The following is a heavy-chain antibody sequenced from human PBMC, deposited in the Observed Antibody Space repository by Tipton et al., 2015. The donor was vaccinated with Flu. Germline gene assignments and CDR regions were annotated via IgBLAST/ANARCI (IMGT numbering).Heavy chain of an antibody. CDR2: IIPIFGTA. D-gene: IGHD2-2*01. J-gene: IGHJ3*02. CDR3: AGGSKGDIVVVPAAIDPPGYAFDI. V-gene: IGHV1-69*06. Sequence: QLVQSGAEVKKPGSSVKVSCKASGGTFSSYAISWVRQAPGQGLEWMGGIIPIFGTANYAQKFQGRVTITADKSTSTAYMELSSLRSEDTAVYYCAGGSKGDIVVVPAAIDPPGYAFDIWGQGTMVTVSS. CDR1: GGTFSSYA.